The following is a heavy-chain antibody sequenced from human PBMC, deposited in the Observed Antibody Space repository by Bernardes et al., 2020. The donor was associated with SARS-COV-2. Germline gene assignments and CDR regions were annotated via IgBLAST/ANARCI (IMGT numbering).Heavy chain of an antibody. CDR3: ARDGEEYQLLYLHYLDY. V-gene: IGHV1-18*01. D-gene: IGHD2-2*02. Sequence: AVKVSGKASVYTFTSYGISWVRHAPVQGREWMGWISAYNGNTNYAQKLQGRVTMTTDTSTSTAYMELRSLRSDDTAVYYCARDGEEYQLLYLHYLDYWGQGTLVTVSS. CDR2: ISAYNGNT. CDR1: VYTFTSYG. J-gene: IGHJ4*02.